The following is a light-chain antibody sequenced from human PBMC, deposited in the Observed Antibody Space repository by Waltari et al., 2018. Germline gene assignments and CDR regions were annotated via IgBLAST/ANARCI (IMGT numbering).Light chain of an antibody. J-gene: IGKJ1*01. V-gene: IGKV1-5*03. CDR3: QQYNSYGT. Sequence: DIQMTQSPSTLSASVGDRVTITCRASQSISIWLAWYQQKPGKAPKLLIYKASSVESWVPSRFSGSGSGTEFTLTISSLHPDDFATYYCQQYNSYGTFGQGTKVEIK. CDR1: QSISIW. CDR2: KAS.